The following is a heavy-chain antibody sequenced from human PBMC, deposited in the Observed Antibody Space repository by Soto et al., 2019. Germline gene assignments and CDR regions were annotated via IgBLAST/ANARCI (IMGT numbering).Heavy chain of an antibody. CDR1: GGSFSGYY. CDR3: ARAMTVTTGAWFDP. D-gene: IGHD4-4*01. J-gene: IGHJ5*02. V-gene: IGHV4-34*01. Sequence: TLSLTCAVYGGSFSGYYWSWIRQPPGKGLEWIGEINHSGSTNYNPSLKSRVTISVDTSKNQFSLKLSSVTAADTAVYSCARAMTVTTGAWFDPWGQGTLVTVSS. CDR2: INHSGST.